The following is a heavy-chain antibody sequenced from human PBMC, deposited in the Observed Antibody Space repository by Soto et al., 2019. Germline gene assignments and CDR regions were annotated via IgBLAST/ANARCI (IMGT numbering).Heavy chain of an antibody. CDR1: GFTFSSYS. CDR2: ISSSSSYI. CDR3: AVGFGSAVSGMDV. Sequence: EVQLVESGGGLVKPGGSLRLSCAASGFTFSSYSMNWVRQAPGKGLEWVSSISSSSSYIYYADSVKGRFTISRDNAKNSLYLQMNSLRAEDTAVYYCAVGFGSAVSGMDVWGQGTTVTVSS. J-gene: IGHJ6*02. V-gene: IGHV3-21*01. D-gene: IGHD3-3*01.